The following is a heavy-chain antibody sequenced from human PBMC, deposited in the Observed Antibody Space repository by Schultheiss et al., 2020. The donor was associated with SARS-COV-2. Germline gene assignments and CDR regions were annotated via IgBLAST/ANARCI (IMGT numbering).Heavy chain of an antibody. J-gene: IGHJ4*02. CDR1: GYSISIGYY. D-gene: IGHD2-2*01. CDR3: VRSTDSSYFDY. CDR2: ISHSRTT. Sequence: GSLRLSCAVSGYSISIGYYWGYIRQSPGKGLEWIASISHSRTTYYNPSLRSRLSISLDTSKNEFSLKLTSVTATDTAVYYCVRSTDSSYFDYWGRGTLVTVSS. V-gene: IGHV4-38-2*01.